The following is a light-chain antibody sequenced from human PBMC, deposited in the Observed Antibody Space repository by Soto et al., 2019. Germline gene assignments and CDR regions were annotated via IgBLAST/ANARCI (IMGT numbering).Light chain of an antibody. J-gene: IGLJ2*01. V-gene: IGLV2-14*01. Sequence: QSALTQPASVSGSPGQWITISCTGTSSDVGDYNHVSWYQQHPGKAPKLMIYDVSHRPSGISNRFSGSKSGNTASLTISGLQGEDEAVYYCSSYTTRSTLFGGGTKLTV. CDR3: SSYTTRSTL. CDR2: DVS. CDR1: SSDVGDYNH.